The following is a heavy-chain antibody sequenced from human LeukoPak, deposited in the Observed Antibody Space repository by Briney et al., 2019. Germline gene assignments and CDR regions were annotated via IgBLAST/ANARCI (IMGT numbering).Heavy chain of an antibody. CDR2: IKGDGSST. V-gene: IGHV3-74*01. D-gene: IGHD2-2*01. Sequence: GGSLRLSCAASGFTFTTYWMHWVRQVPGKGLVWVARIKGDGSSTRHADSMKGRFTISRDNAKNTLYLQMNSLRDEDAAVYYCVREGLECSGSSCQRAAFDYWGQGTLVTVSS. CDR1: GFTFTTYW. J-gene: IGHJ4*02. CDR3: VREGLECSGSSCQRAAFDY.